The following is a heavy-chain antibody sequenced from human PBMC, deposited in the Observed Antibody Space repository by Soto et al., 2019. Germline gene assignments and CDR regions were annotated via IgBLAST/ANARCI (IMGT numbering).Heavy chain of an antibody. CDR2: INWNGGST. V-gene: IGHV3-20*04. J-gene: IGHJ6*02. CDR3: ARDPPYCSGGSSYSNYYYGMDV. Sequence: EVQLVESGGGVVRPGGSLRLSCAASGFTFDDYAMSWVRQAPGKGLEWVSTINWNGGSTGYADSVKGRFTISRDNAKNSLYLQMNSLRAEDTALYYCARDPPYCSGGSSYSNYYYGMDVWGQGTTVTVSS. CDR1: GFTFDDYA. D-gene: IGHD2-15*01.